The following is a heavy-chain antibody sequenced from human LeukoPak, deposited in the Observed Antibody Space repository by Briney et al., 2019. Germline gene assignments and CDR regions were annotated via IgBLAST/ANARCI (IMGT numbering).Heavy chain of an antibody. J-gene: IGHJ4*02. CDR3: ARDVGYFRFDY. V-gene: IGHV3-7*01. CDR1: EFTFSNYW. Sequence: PGGSLRLSCAASEFTFSNYWMTWVSQAPGKGLEWVANIKEDGSDKYYVDSVKGRFTISRDNAKNSLYLQMNNLRAEDTAVYYCARDVGYFRFDYWGQGTLVTVSS. CDR2: IKEDGSDK. D-gene: IGHD5-18*01.